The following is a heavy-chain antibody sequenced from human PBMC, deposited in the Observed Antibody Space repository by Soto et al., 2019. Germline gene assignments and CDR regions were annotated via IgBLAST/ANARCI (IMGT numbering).Heavy chain of an antibody. CDR2: ISGSGDST. CDR1: GFTFYSYA. V-gene: IGHV3-23*01. Sequence: PXGSLRLSCAASGFTFYSYAMNWVRQAPGKGLEWVSAISGSGDSTYYADSVKGRFTISRDNSKNTLYLQMNSLRAEDTAVYYCALPHYNYGAEFSQHWGQGTVVTVSS. J-gene: IGHJ1*01. D-gene: IGHD3-16*01. CDR3: ALPHYNYGAEFSQH.